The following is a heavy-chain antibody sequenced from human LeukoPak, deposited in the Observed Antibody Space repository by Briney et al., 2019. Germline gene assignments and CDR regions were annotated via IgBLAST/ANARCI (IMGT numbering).Heavy chain of an antibody. Sequence: GGSLRLSCAASGFTFNYYAMSWVRQAPGKGLEWVSGISENEGSTYYTDSVKGRFTISRDNTKNTVYLQMNNLRPDDTAVYFCARHDSFIPYWGQGTLVTVSS. D-gene: IGHD5-18*01. V-gene: IGHV3-23*01. CDR1: GFTFNYYA. CDR2: ISENEGST. CDR3: ARHDSFIPY. J-gene: IGHJ4*02.